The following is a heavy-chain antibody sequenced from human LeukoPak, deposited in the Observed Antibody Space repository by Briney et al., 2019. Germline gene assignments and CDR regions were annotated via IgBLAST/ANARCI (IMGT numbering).Heavy chain of an antibody. J-gene: IGHJ4*02. CDR3: AKDVFRVVVTAIHWPIDY. Sequence: GRSLRLSCAASGFTFSSYGMHRVRQAPGKGLEWVAVISYDGSNKYYADSVKGRFTISRDNSKNTLYLQMNSLRAEDTAVYYCAKDVFRVVVTAIHWPIDYWGQGTLVTVSS. CDR2: ISYDGSNK. D-gene: IGHD2-21*02. CDR1: GFTFSSYG. V-gene: IGHV3-30*18.